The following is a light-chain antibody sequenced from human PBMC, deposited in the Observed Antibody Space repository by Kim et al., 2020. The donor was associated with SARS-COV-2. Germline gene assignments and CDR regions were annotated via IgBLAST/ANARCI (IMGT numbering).Light chain of an antibody. Sequence: SYELTQPPSVSVFPGQTASITCSGVKLGDKYACWYQQKPGQSPVLVIYQDSKRPSGIPERFSGSNSGNTATLTISGTQAMDEADYYCQAWDSSTGVFGGGTQLTVL. J-gene: IGLJ3*02. CDR1: KLGDKY. V-gene: IGLV3-1*01. CDR3: QAWDSSTGV. CDR2: QDS.